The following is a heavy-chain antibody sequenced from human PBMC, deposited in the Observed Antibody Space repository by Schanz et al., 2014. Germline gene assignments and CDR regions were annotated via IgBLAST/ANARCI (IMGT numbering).Heavy chain of an antibody. D-gene: IGHD3-3*01. J-gene: IGHJ4*02. Sequence: QVQLVESGGGVVQPGRSLRLSCAASGFTFSSYGMHWVRQAPGKGLEWVAIIWYDGSNKYYADSVKGRFTISRDNSKNTLYVQMNSLRAEDTAVYYCARDLLVSHYDFWSGNDYWGQGTLVTVSS. CDR2: IWYDGSNK. V-gene: IGHV3-33*01. CDR3: ARDLLVSHYDFWSGNDY. CDR1: GFTFSSYG.